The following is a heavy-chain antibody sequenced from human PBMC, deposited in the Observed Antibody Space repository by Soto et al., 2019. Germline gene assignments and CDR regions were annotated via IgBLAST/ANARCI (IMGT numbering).Heavy chain of an antibody. J-gene: IGHJ4*02. CDR1: GGSISSGDYY. CDR3: ARGRTGQLVRSGPYYFDY. D-gene: IGHD6-6*01. CDR2: IHYSGST. V-gene: IGHV4-30-4*01. Sequence: SETLSLTCTVSGGSISSGDYYWSWIRQPPGKGLEWIGYIHYSGSTYHNPSLKSRVTISADTSKNQFSLKLSSVTAADTAVYYCARGRTGQLVRSGPYYFDYWGQGTLVTAPQ.